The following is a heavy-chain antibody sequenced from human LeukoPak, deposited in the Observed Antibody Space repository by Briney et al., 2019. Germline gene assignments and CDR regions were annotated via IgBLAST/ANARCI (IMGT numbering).Heavy chain of an antibody. Sequence: ASVKVSCKSSGGSFSSYGISWVRQAPGHGLGWKGGIIIVIGRPSYSQQFPGRVAITPDESTNTAYLELSSLRSEDKTTCYCSRATRGVVPKYYFDFWGQGTLVTVSS. CDR2: IIIVIGRP. CDR3: SRATRGVVPKYYFDF. D-gene: IGHD2-15*01. J-gene: IGHJ4*02. V-gene: IGHV1-69*01. CDR1: GGSFSSYG.